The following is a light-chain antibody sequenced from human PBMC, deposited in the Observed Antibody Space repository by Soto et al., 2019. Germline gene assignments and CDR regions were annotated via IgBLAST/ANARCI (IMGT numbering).Light chain of an antibody. CDR1: EDISNY. CDR3: QQYENLRLHT. CDR2: DAP. V-gene: IGKV1-33*01. J-gene: IGKJ2*01. Sequence: DIQMTQSPSSLSASVGERVTITCRANEDISNYLNWYQQKPGRAPKLLIYDAPTLETGVPSRFSGSGSGTHFTFTISSLQPEDVGTYYCQQYENLRLHTFGPGTKL.